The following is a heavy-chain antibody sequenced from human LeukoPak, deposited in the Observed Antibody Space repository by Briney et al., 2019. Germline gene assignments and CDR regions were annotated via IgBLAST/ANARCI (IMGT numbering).Heavy chain of an antibody. CDR1: GFTFSNYA. J-gene: IGHJ4*02. CDR2: ISGTGYNT. D-gene: IGHD6-13*01. Sequence: PGGSLRLSCAASGFTFSNYAMSWVRQAPGKGLEWVSAISGTGYNTYYADSVKGRFTISRDNSKNTVYLQINTLRAEDTAVYYCAKGSYGSPPRVDYWGQGTLLTVSS. V-gene: IGHV3-23*01. CDR3: AKGSYGSPPRVDY.